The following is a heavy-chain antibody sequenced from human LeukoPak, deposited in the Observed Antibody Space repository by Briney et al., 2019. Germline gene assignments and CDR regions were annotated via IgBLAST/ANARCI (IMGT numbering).Heavy chain of an antibody. CDR3: ARRVAVEKFDS. CDR2: INTDGSST. V-gene: IGHV3-74*01. J-gene: IGHJ4*02. CDR1: GFTFSSYW. Sequence: PGGSLRLSCAASGFTFSSYWMHWVRQALGKGLVWVSRINTDGSSTNYADSVKGRFTISRDNAKNTLYLQMNSLRAEDTAVYYCARRVAVEKFDSWGQGTLVTVSS. D-gene: IGHD6-19*01.